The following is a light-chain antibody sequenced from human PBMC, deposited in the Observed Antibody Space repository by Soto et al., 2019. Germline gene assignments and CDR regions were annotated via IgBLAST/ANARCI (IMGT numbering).Light chain of an antibody. CDR1: HTIATY. V-gene: IGKV1-39*01. Sequence: IQMTQSPSSLSASVGDGVTLTCRASHTIATYLNWYQQKPGQVPEVLIYAASTLQSGVPSRFSGSGSGTHFTLTIISLQPEDFATYYCQQLHSFPRTFGQGTKLEIK. J-gene: IGKJ2*02. CDR2: AAS. CDR3: QQLHSFPRT.